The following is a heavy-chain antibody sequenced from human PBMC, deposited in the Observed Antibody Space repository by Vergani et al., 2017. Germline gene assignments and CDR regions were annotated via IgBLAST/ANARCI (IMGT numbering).Heavy chain of an antibody. CDR3: ATENRGVAGNVEYYNWFDP. D-gene: IGHD6-19*01. CDR1: GYTLTELS. J-gene: IGHJ5*02. V-gene: IGHV1-24*01. Sequence: QVQLVQSGAEVKKPGASVKVSCKVSGYTLTELSMHWVRQAPGKGLEWMGGFDPEDGETIYAQKFQGRVTMTEDTSTDTAYMALSSLRSEDTAVYYCATENRGVAGNVEYYNWFDPWGQGTLVTVPS. CDR2: FDPEDGET.